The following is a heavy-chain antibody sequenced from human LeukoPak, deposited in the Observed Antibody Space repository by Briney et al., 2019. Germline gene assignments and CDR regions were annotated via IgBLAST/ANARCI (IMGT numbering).Heavy chain of an antibody. D-gene: IGHD6-13*01. CDR1: GGSFSGYY. J-gene: IGHJ6*03. CDR2: INHSGST. Sequence: PSETLSLTCAVYGGSFSGYYWSWIRQPPGKGLEWIGEINHSGSTSYNPSLKSRVTISVDTSKNQFSLKLSSVTAADTAVYYCARVAAAGTGIFVNFYYSMDIWGKGTTVTISS. V-gene: IGHV4-34*01. CDR3: ARVAAAGTGIFVNFYYSMDI.